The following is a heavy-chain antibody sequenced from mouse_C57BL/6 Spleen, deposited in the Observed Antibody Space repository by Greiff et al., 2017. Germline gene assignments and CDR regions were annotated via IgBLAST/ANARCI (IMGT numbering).Heavy chain of an antibody. D-gene: IGHD1-1*01. Sequence: QVQLQQSGAELVRPGTSVKMSCKASGYTFTNYWIGWAKQRPGHGLEWIGDIYPGGGYTNYNEKFKGKATLTADKSSSTAYMQFSSLTSEDSAIYYCARAFYGSSPYYFDYWGQGTTLTVSS. J-gene: IGHJ2*01. CDR2: IYPGGGYT. CDR1: GYTFTNYW. V-gene: IGHV1-63*01. CDR3: ARAFYGSSPYYFDY.